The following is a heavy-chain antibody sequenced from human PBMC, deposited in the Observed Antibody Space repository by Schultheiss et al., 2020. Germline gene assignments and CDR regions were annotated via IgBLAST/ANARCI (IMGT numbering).Heavy chain of an antibody. Sequence: GGSLRLSCAASGFTFSSYGMHWVRQAPGKGLEWVAVIWYDGSNKYYADSVKGRFTISRDNSKNTLYLQMNSLKTEDTAVYYCTTLSTYYYGSGSYNAFDIWGQGTMVTVSS. V-gene: IGHV3-33*01. CDR3: TTLSTYYYGSGSYNAFDI. J-gene: IGHJ3*02. CDR2: IWYDGSNK. CDR1: GFTFSSYG. D-gene: IGHD3-10*01.